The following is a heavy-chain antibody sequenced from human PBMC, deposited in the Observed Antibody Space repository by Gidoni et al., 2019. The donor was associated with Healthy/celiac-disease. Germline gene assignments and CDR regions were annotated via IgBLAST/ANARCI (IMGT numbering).Heavy chain of an antibody. Sequence: EVQLVESGGGLVKHGGSLRSSCAASGFPFSTYSMSWVRQAPGKGLGWVSSISSSSSYIYYADSVKGRFSITRDNAKNSLYLQMNSLRAEDKAVYYCASTCSSTSCFSNDAFDIWGQGTMVTVSS. D-gene: IGHD2-2*01. CDR3: ASTCSSTSCFSNDAFDI. J-gene: IGHJ3*02. V-gene: IGHV3-21*01. CDR2: ISSSSSYI. CDR1: GFPFSTYS.